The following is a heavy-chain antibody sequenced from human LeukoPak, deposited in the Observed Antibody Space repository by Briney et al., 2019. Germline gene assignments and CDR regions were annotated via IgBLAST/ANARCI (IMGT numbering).Heavy chain of an antibody. J-gene: IGHJ5*02. V-gene: IGHV1-46*01. CDR1: GYTFTSYY. D-gene: IGHD3-10*01. Sequence: ASVKVSCKASGYTFTSYYMHWVRQAPGQGLEWMGIINPSGGSTSYAQKFQGRATMTRDTSTSTVYMELNSLRSEDTAVYYCARGGLTMVRGVIITFRFDPWGQGTLVTVSS. CDR3: ARGGLTMVRGVIITFRFDP. CDR2: INPSGGST.